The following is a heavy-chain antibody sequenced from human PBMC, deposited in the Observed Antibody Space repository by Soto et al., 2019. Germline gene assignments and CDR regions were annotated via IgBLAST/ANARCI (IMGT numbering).Heavy chain of an antibody. CDR2: IKQDGSEK. CDR3: AGDSGSVSRTGWTQVDY. V-gene: IGHV3-7*01. J-gene: IGHJ4*02. CDR1: GFTFSSYW. Sequence: GGSLRLSCAASGFTFSSYWMTWVRQAPGKGLEWVANIKQDGSEKTYVDSVKGRFTISIDNAKNSLFLQMNSLRTEDTAVYFCAGDSGSVSRTGWTQVDYWGRGTLVTVSS. D-gene: IGHD3-10*01.